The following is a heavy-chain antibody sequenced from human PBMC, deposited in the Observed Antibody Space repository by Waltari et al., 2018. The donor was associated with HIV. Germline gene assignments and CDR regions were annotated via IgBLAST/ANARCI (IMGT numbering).Heavy chain of an antibody. D-gene: IGHD6-13*01. J-gene: IGHJ5*02. Sequence: QMQLQESGPGLVKPSQTLSLTCTVSGGSISSGSYYWSWIRQPAGKGLEWIGLIYTSGITNYNPSLKSRVTISVDTSKNQFSLKLSSVTAADTAVYYCARGIAGTSFAPWGQGTLVTVSS. CDR1: GGSISSGSYY. CDR3: ARGIAGTSFAP. V-gene: IGHV4-61*02. CDR2: IYTSGIT.